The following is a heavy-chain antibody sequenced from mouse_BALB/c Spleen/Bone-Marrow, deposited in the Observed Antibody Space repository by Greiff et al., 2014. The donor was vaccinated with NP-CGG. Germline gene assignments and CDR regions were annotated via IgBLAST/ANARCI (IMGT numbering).Heavy chain of an antibody. V-gene: IGHV1-9*01. J-gene: IGHJ2*01. CDR3: AREGAFYGNPFDF. Sequence: VKLMESGAEVMKSGASVKISCRATGYRFSSFWIGWIKQRPGHGLEWIGKILPGSGSTDYNEKFKGKATLSADTSSNTAYMQLSSLTSEDSAVYFCAREGAFYGNPFDFWGQGTTLTVSS. D-gene: IGHD2-10*01. CDR2: ILPGSGST. CDR1: GYRFSSFW.